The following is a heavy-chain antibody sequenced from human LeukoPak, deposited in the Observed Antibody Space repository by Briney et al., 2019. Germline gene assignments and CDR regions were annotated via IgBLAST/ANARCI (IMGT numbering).Heavy chain of an antibody. CDR3: ARPLLTGYPDY. CDR2: ISAYNGNT. Sequence: EASVKVSCKASGYTFTSYGISWVRQAPGQGLEWMGWISAYNGNTTYAQKLHGRVTITTEKSTNTACMELRSLSSDDTAVYYCARPLLTGYPDYWGQGTLVTVSS. CDR1: GYTFTSYG. J-gene: IGHJ4*02. V-gene: IGHV1-18*01. D-gene: IGHD3-9*01.